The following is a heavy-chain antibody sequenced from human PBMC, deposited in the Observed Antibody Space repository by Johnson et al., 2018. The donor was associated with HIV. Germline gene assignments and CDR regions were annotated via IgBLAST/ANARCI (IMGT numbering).Heavy chain of an antibody. CDR1: GFTFSSNY. V-gene: IGHV3-66*02. D-gene: IGHD6-6*01. Sequence: VQLVESGGGLVQPGGSLRLSCAASGFTFSSNYMSWVRQAPGKGLEWVSVIDSGGSTYYADSVKGRITISEDNPKNTLYLQMNSLRAEDTAVYYCAFIEYSSLDAFDIWGQGTMVTVSS. CDR3: AFIEYSSLDAFDI. CDR2: IDSGGST. J-gene: IGHJ3*02.